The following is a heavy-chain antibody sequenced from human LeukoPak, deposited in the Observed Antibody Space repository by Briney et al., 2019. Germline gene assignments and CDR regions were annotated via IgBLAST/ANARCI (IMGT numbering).Heavy chain of an antibody. Sequence: GGSLRLSCAVSGFTFSTYAVSWVRQAPGRGLEWVSLIGGSDGRTRYADSVKGRFTISRDNSKNTLYLEMNSLRAEDTAVYYCAKDSSSYDWGYMDVWGKGTTVTISS. D-gene: IGHD3-22*01. CDR2: IGGSDGRT. J-gene: IGHJ6*03. CDR1: GFTFSTYA. V-gene: IGHV3-23*01. CDR3: AKDSSSYDWGYMDV.